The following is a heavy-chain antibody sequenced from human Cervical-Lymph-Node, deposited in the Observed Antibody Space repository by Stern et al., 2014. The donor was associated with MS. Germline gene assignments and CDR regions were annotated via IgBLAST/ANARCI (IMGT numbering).Heavy chain of an antibody. Sequence: VPLAPSGGGLVHPGGPLRLSCAASRLTFRRHDMHWVRPATGTGLEWVSAMGTAGDTYYPGSVKGRFTISRENAKNSLYLQMNSLRAGDTAVYYCARALNGDFDYWGQGTLVTVSS. CDR2: MGTAGDT. D-gene: IGHD7-27*01. CDR1: RLTFRRHD. J-gene: IGHJ4*02. CDR3: ARALNGDFDY. V-gene: IGHV3-13*01.